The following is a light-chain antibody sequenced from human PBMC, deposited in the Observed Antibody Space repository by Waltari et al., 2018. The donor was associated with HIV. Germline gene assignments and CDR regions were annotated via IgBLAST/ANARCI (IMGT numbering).Light chain of an antibody. J-gene: IGKJ2*01. CDR3: QQYSTHYA. CDR2: MTS. Sequence: IQMTQSPSNLSASVGDTVILTCRASQDIDNWLAWYQQKSGRAPKLLISMTSVLESGVPSRFRGSGSGTTFTLTITGLQPDDIGTYFCQQYSTHYAFGQGTRVE. CDR1: QDIDNW. V-gene: IGKV1-5*03.